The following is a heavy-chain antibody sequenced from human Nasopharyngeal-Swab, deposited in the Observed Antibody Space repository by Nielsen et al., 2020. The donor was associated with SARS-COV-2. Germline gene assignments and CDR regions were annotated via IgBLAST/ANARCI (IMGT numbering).Heavy chain of an antibody. CDR1: GYTFTSYY. Sequence: ASVKVSCKASGYTFTSYYMHWVRQAPGQGLEWMGIVNPSGGSTSYAQKFQGRVTMTRDTSTSTAYMELSRLRSDDTAVYYCAYSSSFGYFDYWGQGTLVTVSS. J-gene: IGHJ4*02. CDR3: AYSSSFGYFDY. V-gene: IGHV1-46*01. CDR2: VNPSGGST. D-gene: IGHD6-6*01.